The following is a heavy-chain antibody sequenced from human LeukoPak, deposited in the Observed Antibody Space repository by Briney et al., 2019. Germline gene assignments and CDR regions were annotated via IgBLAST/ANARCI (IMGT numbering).Heavy chain of an antibody. CDR2: FTTYNGNT. CDR1: GYTFIAFG. V-gene: IGHV1-18*01. J-gene: IGHJ4*02. CDR3: ARDSSGFYYVH. D-gene: IGHD3-22*01. Sequence: ASVKVSCKKSGYTFIAFGINWVRQATGQGLEWRVGFTTYNGNTNYVQKYQGRVTMTTDTSTTTAYLEVTNLRSNDTAVYYWARDSSGFYYVHWGQGTLVTVSS.